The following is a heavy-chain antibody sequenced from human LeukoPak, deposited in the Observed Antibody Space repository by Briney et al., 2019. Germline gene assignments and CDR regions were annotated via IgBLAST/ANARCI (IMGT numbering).Heavy chain of an antibody. CDR1: GGSISSDGYY. Sequence: PSETLSLTCTVSGGSISSDGYYWGWIRQHPGKGLEWIGHIYYSGSTYYNPSLKSRVTISVDTSKNQFSLKLTSVTAADTAVYYCARDGQQLVNWGQGTMVTVSS. V-gene: IGHV4-31*03. D-gene: IGHD6-13*01. CDR3: ARDGQQLVN. J-gene: IGHJ3*01. CDR2: IYYSGST.